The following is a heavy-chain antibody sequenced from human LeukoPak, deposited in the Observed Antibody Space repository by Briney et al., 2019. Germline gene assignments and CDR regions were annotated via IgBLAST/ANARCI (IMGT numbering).Heavy chain of an antibody. J-gene: IGHJ5*02. CDR2: ISAYNGNT. CDR3: ARDGQQLDTNWFDP. CDR1: GYTFTSYG. D-gene: IGHD6-13*01. Sequence: ASVTVSCKASGYTFTSYGISWVRQAPGQGLEWMGWISAYNGNTNYAQKLQGRVTMTTDTSTSTAYMELRSLRSDDTAVYYCARDGQQLDTNWFDPWGQGTLVTVSS. V-gene: IGHV1-18*01.